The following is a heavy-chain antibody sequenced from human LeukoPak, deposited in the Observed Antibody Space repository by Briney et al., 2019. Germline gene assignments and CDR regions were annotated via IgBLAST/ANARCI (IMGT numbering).Heavy chain of an antibody. V-gene: IGHV1-8*01. D-gene: IGHD2-2*01. Sequence: ASVKVSCKASGYTFTSYDIHWVRQATGQGLAWMGWMSPNSGNTVYAQKFQGRVTMTRNTSISTAYMELSSLSSEDTAVYYCARGCSSTTCSWPFDYWGQGTLVTVSS. CDR2: MSPNSGNT. CDR1: GYTFTSYD. CDR3: ARGCSSTTCSWPFDY. J-gene: IGHJ4*02.